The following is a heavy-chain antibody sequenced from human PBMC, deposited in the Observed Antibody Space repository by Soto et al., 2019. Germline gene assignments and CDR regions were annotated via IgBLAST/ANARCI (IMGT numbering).Heavy chain of an antibody. CDR2: IYYSGST. V-gene: IGHV4-39*01. CDR1: GDHNVSRSYY. J-gene: IGHJ4*02. D-gene: IGHD2-21*02. Sequence: SETLSLPSPVTGDHNVSRSYYRSRIAQHRGKELEWIGSIYYSGSTYNNPSLRSRVSMSIDTSKDQFSLKLKSVTAADTALYFCARQRTSVVTQAYFDVWGPGSLVTVPS. CDR3: ARQRTSVVTQAYFDV.